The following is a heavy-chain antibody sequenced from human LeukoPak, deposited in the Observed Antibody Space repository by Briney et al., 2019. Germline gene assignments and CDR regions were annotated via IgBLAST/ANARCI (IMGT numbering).Heavy chain of an antibody. CDR1: GFSFSSYA. D-gene: IGHD3-16*01. CDR2: ISSSSSYI. V-gene: IGHV3-21*01. Sequence: GGSLRLSCAASGFSFSSYAMSWVRQAPGKGLEWVSSISSSSSYIYYADSVKGRFTISRDNAKNSLYLQMNSLRAEDTAVYYCAREYEEMFDYWGQGARVTVSS. CDR3: AREYEEMFDY. J-gene: IGHJ4*02.